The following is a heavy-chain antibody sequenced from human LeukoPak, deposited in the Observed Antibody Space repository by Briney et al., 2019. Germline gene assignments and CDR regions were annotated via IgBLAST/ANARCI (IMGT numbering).Heavy chain of an antibody. Sequence: GGSLRLSCAASGFTFSTYTMYWVRHPPGKRLEWVSIIGSSGGGIHYADSVKGRFTISRDNSKNTLYLQMNSLRAEDTAVYYCARDYRYSGYDYGGAFDIWGQGTMVTVSS. CDR3: ARDYRYSGYDYGGAFDI. D-gene: IGHD5-12*01. J-gene: IGHJ3*02. V-gene: IGHV3-23*01. CDR2: IGSSGGGI. CDR1: GFTFSTYT.